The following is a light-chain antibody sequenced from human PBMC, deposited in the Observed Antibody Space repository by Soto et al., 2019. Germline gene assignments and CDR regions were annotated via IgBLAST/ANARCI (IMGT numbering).Light chain of an antibody. J-gene: IGKJ4*01. V-gene: IGKV1-39*01. CDR2: AAS. CDR3: QQYNQWPRAT. Sequence: DIQMTQSPSTLPASVGDRVTITCRASQSISSYLNWYQQKPGKAPKLLIYAASSLQSGVPSRFSGSGSGTESNITISSLQSEDFAFYHCQQYNQWPRATFGGVTKVDIK. CDR1: QSISSY.